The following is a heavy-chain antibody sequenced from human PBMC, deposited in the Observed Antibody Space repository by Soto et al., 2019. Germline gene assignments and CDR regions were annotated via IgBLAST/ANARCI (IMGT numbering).Heavy chain of an antibody. V-gene: IGHV3-72*01. CDR2: TRNKANSYTT. J-gene: IGHJ6*02. D-gene: IGHD5-12*01. CDR1: GFTFSDHY. CDR3: ARFRGSYYYGMDV. Sequence: GGSLRLSCAASGFTFSDHYMDWVRQAPGKGLEWVGRTRNKANSYTTEYAASVKGRFTISRDDSKNSLYLQMNSLKTEDTAVYYCARFRGSYYYGMDVWGQGTTVTVSS.